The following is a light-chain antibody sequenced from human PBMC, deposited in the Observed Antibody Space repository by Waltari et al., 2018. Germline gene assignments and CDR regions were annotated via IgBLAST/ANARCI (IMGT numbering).Light chain of an antibody. CDR3: QQRSNWPELT. CDR2: DAS. J-gene: IGKJ4*01. CDR1: QSVSSY. V-gene: IGKV3-11*01. Sequence: EIVLTQSPATLSLSPGERATLSCRASQSVSSYLAWYQQKPGQPPRLLIYDASNRATGIPARFSGSGSGTDFTLTISSLEPEDFAVYYCQQRSNWPELTFGGGTKVEIK.